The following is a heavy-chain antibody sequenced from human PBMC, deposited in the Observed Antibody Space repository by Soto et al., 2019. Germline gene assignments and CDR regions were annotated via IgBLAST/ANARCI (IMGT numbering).Heavy chain of an antibody. V-gene: IGHV1-2*02. CDR3: ARGIGSSRLDH. CDR2: INPNGGAT. Sequence: QMQLVQSGAEVKKPGASVKVSCKASGYDFTGYYLHWVRQAPGQGLECMGWINPNGGATYYAQKFQGRVTMGTNYMELSRLGSDDTAVYYCARGIGSSRLDHWGQGTLVTVSS. CDR1: GYDFTGYY. J-gene: IGHJ4*02. D-gene: IGHD6-6*01.